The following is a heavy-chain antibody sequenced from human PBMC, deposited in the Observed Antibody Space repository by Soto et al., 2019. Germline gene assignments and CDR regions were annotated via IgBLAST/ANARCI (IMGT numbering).Heavy chain of an antibody. V-gene: IGHV3-64D*08. J-gene: IGHJ5*01. CDR1: GFTFSSYA. Sequence: GGSLRLSCSASGFTFSSYAMHWVRQAPGKGLEYVSAISSNGAGTYYADSVKGRFTISRDNSKITLYLQMNSLRPDDTAVYYCTAARLRNWFDSWGQGTLVTVSS. CDR3: TAARLRNWFDS. D-gene: IGHD6-6*01. CDR2: ISSNGAGT.